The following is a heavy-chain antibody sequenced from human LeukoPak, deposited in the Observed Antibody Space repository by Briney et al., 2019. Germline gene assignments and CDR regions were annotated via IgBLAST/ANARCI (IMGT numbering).Heavy chain of an antibody. CDR1: GFTFSSYS. CDR3: VRDRVVSGRFGEVAS. Sequence: GGSLRLSCAASGFTFSSYSMNWVRQAPGKGPEWVSFISSSSTYIYYADSVKGRFTISRDDAKNSLYLQMSSLRADDTAVYYCVRDRVVSGRFGEVASWGQGTLVTVSS. J-gene: IGHJ5*01. D-gene: IGHD3-10*01. V-gene: IGHV3-21*01. CDR2: ISSSSTYI.